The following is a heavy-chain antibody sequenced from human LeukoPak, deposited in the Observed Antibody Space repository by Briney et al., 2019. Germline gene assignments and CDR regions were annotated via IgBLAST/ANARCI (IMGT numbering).Heavy chain of an antibody. CDR3: AHIILGAAGFDY. CDR1: GFSLSTSGVG. D-gene: IGHD6-13*01. CDR2: IYWDDDK. V-gene: IGHV2-5*02. J-gene: IGHJ4*02. Sequence: ESGPTLVKPTQTLALTYTFSGFSLSTSGVGVGWIRQPPGKALEWLALIYWDDDKRYSPSLKSRLTITKDTSKNQVVLTMTNMDPVDTATYYCAHIILGAAGFDYWGQGTLVTVSS.